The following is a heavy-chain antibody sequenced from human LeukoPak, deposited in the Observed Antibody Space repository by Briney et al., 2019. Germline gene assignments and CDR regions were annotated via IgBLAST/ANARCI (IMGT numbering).Heavy chain of an antibody. CDR3: ARSIAVAGPYYFDY. Sequence: GGSLRLSCAASGFSFSSYGMHWVRQAPGKGLEYVSVISSNGDSTYYANSVKGRFTISRDNSKTMVYLQMGSLRAEDMAVYYCARSIAVAGPYYFDYWGQGTLVTVSS. D-gene: IGHD6-19*01. CDR2: ISSNGDST. V-gene: IGHV3-64*01. J-gene: IGHJ4*02. CDR1: GFSFSSYG.